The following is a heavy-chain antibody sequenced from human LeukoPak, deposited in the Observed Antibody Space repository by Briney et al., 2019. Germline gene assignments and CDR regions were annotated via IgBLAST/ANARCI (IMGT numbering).Heavy chain of an antibody. CDR2: INPNSGGT. J-gene: IGHJ4*02. CDR1: GYTFTGYY. D-gene: IGHD3-22*01. CDR3: AREYDSSGYYYEGFGY. V-gene: IGHV1-2*02. Sequence: GASVKVSCKASGYTFTGYYMHWVRQAPGQGLEWMGWINPNSGGTNYAQKFQGRVTMTRDTSISTAYMELSRLRSDDTAVYYCAREYDSSGYYYEGFGYWGQGTLVTVSS.